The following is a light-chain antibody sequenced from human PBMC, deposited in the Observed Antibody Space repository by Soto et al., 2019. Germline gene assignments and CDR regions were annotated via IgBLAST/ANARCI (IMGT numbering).Light chain of an antibody. V-gene: IGLV2-14*01. CDR2: DVS. J-gene: IGLJ1*01. CDR3: SSYTSSSTLFYV. CDR1: SSDDVGYNY. Sequence: QSALTQPASVSGSPGQSITISCTGTSSDDVGYNYVSWYQQHPGKASKLMIYDVSNRPSVVSDRFSGSKSGNTASLTISGLQAEDEADYYCSSYTSSSTLFYVFGTGTKVTVL.